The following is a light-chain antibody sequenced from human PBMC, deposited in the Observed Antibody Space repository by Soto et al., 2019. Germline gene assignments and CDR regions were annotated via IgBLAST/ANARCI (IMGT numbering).Light chain of an antibody. V-gene: IGKV1-39*01. CDR2: AAS. Sequence: DIQMTQSPSSLSASVGDRVTITCRASQSISSYLNWYQQKPGKAPKLLIYAASSLQSGVPSRFSGSGSGTDFTPTISSLQPEDFATYYCQQSYSTPPLFTFGPGTKVDIK. CDR1: QSISSY. CDR3: QQSYSTPPLFT. J-gene: IGKJ3*01.